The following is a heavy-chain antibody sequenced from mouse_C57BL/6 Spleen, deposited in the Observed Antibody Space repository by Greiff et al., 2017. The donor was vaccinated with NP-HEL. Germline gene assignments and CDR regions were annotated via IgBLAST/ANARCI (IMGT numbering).Heavy chain of an antibody. CDR2: FYPGSGSI. Sequence: VKLMESGAELVKPGASVKLSCKASGYTFTEYTIHWVKQRSGQGLEWIGWFYPGSGSIKYNEKFKDKATLTADKSSSTVYMELSRLTSEDSAVYFCARHEEGSYYYGYWGQGTTLTVSS. D-gene: IGHD1-1*01. J-gene: IGHJ2*01. CDR1: GYTFTEYT. CDR3: ARHEEGSYYYGY. V-gene: IGHV1-62-2*01.